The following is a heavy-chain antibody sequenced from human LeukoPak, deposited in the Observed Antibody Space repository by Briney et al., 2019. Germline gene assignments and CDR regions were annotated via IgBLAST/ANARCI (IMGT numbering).Heavy chain of an antibody. CDR3: TKEWSNAGTTISPPDY. D-gene: IGHD1-7*01. J-gene: IGHJ4*02. V-gene: IGHV3-66*01. Sequence: QPGGSLRLSCAASEFSVGSNYMTWVRQAPGKGLEWVSLIYSGGSTYYADSVKGRFTISRDNSKNTLYLQMNSMRVEDTAVYYCTKEWSNAGTTISPPDYWGQGTLVTVSS. CDR2: IYSGGST. CDR1: EFSVGSNY.